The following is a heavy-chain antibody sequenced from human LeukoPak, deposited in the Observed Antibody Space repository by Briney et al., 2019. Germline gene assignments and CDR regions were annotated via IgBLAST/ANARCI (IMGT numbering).Heavy chain of an antibody. V-gene: IGHV4-59*01. D-gene: IGHD4-17*01. J-gene: IGHJ3*02. CDR1: GGSISSYY. CDR2: IYCSGST. CDR3: ARDPDYGDYVAFDI. Sequence: PSETLSLTCTVSGGSISSYYWSWIRQPPGKGLEWIGYIYCSGSTNYNPSLKSRVTISVDTSKNQFSLKLSSVTAADTAVYYCARDPDYGDYVAFDIWGQGTMVTVSS.